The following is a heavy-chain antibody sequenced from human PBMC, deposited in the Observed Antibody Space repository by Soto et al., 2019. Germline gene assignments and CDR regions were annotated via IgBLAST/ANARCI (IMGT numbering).Heavy chain of an antibody. Sequence: SETLSLTCVVSGASLSTSNWWSWVRQPPGKGLEWIGEIYRTGSASYSPSLKSRVSMSIDKSKNQFSLRLTDVTAADTAKYYCARIAPSYCGGDCPYFDLWGRGSLVTVSS. J-gene: IGHJ2*01. D-gene: IGHD2-21*02. V-gene: IGHV4-4*02. CDR3: ARIAPSYCGGDCPYFDL. CDR1: GASLSTSNW. CDR2: IYRTGSA.